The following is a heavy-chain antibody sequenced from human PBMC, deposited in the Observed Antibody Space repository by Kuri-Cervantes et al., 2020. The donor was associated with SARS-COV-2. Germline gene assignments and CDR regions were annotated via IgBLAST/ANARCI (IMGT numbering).Heavy chain of an antibody. Sequence: GESLKISCAASGFTFSSYWMSWVRQAPGKGLEWVANIKQDGSEKYYVDSVKGRFTISRDNAKNSLYLQMNSLRAEDTAVYYCARDYYDSSGYSSFDYWGRGTLVTVSS. CDR3: ARDYYDSSGYSSFDY. V-gene: IGHV3-7*05. CDR1: GFTFSSYW. J-gene: IGHJ4*02. D-gene: IGHD3-22*01. CDR2: IKQDGSEK.